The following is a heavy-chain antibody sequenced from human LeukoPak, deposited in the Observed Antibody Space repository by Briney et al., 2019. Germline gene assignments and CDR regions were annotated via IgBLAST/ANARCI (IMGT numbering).Heavy chain of an antibody. Sequence: ASVKVSCKVSGYTLNEVSMHWVRQAPGQGLEWMGWISAYNGNTNYAQKFQGRVTMTTDTSTSTAYMELRSLRSDDTAVYYCARTLTVEVRFLEWFPVSMDVWGQGTTVTVSS. V-gene: IGHV1-18*01. CDR3: ARTLTVEVRFLEWFPVSMDV. CDR1: GYTLNEVS. CDR2: ISAYNGNT. J-gene: IGHJ6*02. D-gene: IGHD3-3*01.